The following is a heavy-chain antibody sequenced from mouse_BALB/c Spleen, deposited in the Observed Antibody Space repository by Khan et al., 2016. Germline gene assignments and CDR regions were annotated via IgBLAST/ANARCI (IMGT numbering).Heavy chain of an antibody. J-gene: IGHJ4*01. CDR3: ARTPTAYYAMDY. CDR2: ISYSGST. CDR1: GYSITSDYA. Sequence: EVQLQESGPGLVKPSQSLSLTCTVTGYSITSDYAWNWFRQFPGNKLEWMGYISYSGSTRYYPSLKSRISITRDTPRNQFFLQLNSVTTEDTATYYCARTPTAYYAMDYWGQGTSVTVSS. D-gene: IGHD1-2*01. V-gene: IGHV3-2*02.